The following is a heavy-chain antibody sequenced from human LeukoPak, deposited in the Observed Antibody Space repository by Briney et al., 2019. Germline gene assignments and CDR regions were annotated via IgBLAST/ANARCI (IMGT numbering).Heavy chain of an antibody. CDR3: ARDDYYYYGMDV. V-gene: IGHV1-3*01. CDR1: GYTFTSYA. J-gene: IGHJ6*04. CDR2: INAGNGNT. Sequence: ASVKVSCKASGYTFTSYATHWVRQAPGQRLEWMGWINAGNGNTKYSQKFQGRVTITRDTSASTAYMELSSLRSEDTAVYYCARDDYYYYGMDVWGKGTTVTVSS.